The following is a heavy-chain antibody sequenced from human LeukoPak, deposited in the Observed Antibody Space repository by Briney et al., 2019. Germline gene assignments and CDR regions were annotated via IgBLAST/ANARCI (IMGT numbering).Heavy chain of an antibody. J-gene: IGHJ6*04. CDR3: ARVQYRELSRYYYYYGMDV. Sequence: ASVKVSCKASGGTFSSYAISWVRQAPGQGPEWMGGIIPIFGTANYAQKFQGRVTITADKSTSTAYMELSSLRSEDTAVYYCARVQYRELSRYYYYYGMDVWGKGTTVTVSS. CDR1: GGTFSSYA. D-gene: IGHD3-16*02. CDR2: IIPIFGTA. V-gene: IGHV1-69*06.